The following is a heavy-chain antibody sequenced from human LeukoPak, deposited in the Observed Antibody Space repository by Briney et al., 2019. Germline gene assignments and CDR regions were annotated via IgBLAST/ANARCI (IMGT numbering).Heavy chain of an antibody. V-gene: IGHV3-23*01. CDR2: ISGSGGCT. J-gene: IGHJ4*02. D-gene: IGHD1-26*01. CDR1: GFTFSSYA. CDR3: ARGAVGASYFDY. Sequence: GGSLRLSCAASGFTFSSYAMSWVRQAPGKGLEWVSAISGSGGCTYYADSVKGRFTISRDNSKNTLYLQMNSLRAEDTAVYYCARGAVGASYFDYWGQGTLVTVSS.